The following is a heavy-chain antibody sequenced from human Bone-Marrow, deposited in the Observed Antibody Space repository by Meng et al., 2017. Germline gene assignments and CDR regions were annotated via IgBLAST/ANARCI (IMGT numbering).Heavy chain of an antibody. Sequence: QVQLQESGPRLVRPSETLSLTCTVSGGSVSSGSYYWSWIRQPPGKGLEWIGHIYYSGSTNYNPSLKSRVTISVDTSKNQFSLKLSSVTAADTAVYFCARSSTSPASHFFDYWGQGTLVTVSS. CDR1: GGSVSSGSYY. CDR2: IYYSGST. V-gene: IGHV4-61*01. CDR3: ARSSTSPASHFFDY. J-gene: IGHJ4*02.